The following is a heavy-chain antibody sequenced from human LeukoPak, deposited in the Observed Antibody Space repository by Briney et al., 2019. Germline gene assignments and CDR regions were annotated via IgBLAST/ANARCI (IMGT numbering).Heavy chain of an antibody. Sequence: SETLSLTCTVSGGSISPYCWSWIRQPPGKGLECLGSICYRGSAAYNPSLRSRVTISLNTSKNQFSLKLNSVTAADTAVYYCAGKDYDFWSGSDAFDIWGQGTMVTVSS. D-gene: IGHD3-3*01. CDR1: GGSISPYC. J-gene: IGHJ3*02. V-gene: IGHV4-59*01. CDR2: ICYRGSA. CDR3: AGKDYDFWSGSDAFDI.